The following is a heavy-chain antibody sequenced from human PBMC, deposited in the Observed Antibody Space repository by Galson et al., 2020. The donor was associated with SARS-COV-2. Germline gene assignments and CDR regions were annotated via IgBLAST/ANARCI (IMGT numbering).Heavy chain of an antibody. CDR3: AKDHGPGDYIFDY. CDR2: IGGDDDRK. Sequence: GGSLRLSCAASGFNFSTYDMSWVRQAPGKGLEWVSVIGGDDDRKFYADSVRGRFIISRDNSKNTLYLQMNSLRAEDTALYYCAKDHGPGDYIFDYWGQGTLVTVS. V-gene: IGHV3-23*01. CDR1: GFNFSTYD. D-gene: IGHD4-17*01. J-gene: IGHJ4*02.